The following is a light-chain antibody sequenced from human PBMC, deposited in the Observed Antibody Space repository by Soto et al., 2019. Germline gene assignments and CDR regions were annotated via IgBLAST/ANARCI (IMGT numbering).Light chain of an antibody. V-gene: IGLV3-1*01. Sequence: SYELTQPPSVSVSPGQTASITCSGDKLGDKYACWYQQKPGQSPVLVIYQDNKRPSGIPERFSGSNSGNTATLTISGTQATDEADDYCQAWDSSTEVVFGGGTKLTVL. CDR3: QAWDSSTEVV. CDR2: QDN. CDR1: KLGDKY. J-gene: IGLJ2*01.